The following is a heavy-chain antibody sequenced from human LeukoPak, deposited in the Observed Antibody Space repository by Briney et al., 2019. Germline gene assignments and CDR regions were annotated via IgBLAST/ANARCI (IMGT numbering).Heavy chain of an antibody. CDR3: AGDQGYSYVGY. CDR1: GFTFSSYA. CDR2: ISYDGSNK. J-gene: IGHJ4*02. D-gene: IGHD5-18*01. Sequence: GSLRLSCAASGFTFSSYAMHWVRQAPGKGLEWVAVISYDGSNKYYADSVKGRFTISRDNSKNTLYLQMNSLRAEDTAVYYCAGDQGYSYVGYWGQGTLVTVSS. V-gene: IGHV3-30-3*01.